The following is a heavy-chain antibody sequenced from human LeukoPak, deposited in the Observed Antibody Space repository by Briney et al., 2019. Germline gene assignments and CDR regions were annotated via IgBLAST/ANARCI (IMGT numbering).Heavy chain of an antibody. D-gene: IGHD2-21*02. V-gene: IGHV3-11*06. CDR1: GFTFSDYY. CDR2: ISSSSSYT. CDR3: ARGGMTAIRSDAFDI. Sequence: GGSLRLSCAASGFTFSDYYMSWIRQAPGKGLEWVSYISSSSSYTNYADSVKGRFTISRDNAKNSLYLEMKNLRAEETAVYYCARGGMTAIRSDAFDIWGEGKKVTVSS. J-gene: IGHJ3*02.